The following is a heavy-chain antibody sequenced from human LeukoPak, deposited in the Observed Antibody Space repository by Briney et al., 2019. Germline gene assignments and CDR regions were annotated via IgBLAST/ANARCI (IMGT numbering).Heavy chain of an antibody. CDR2: MNPNSGNT. Sequence: ASVKVSCKASGYTFTSYDIQWVRQATGQGLEWMGWMNPNSGNTGYAQKFQGRVTITRNTSISTAYMELSSLRSEDTAVYYCARVTGYVMEDYFDYWGQGTLVTVSS. D-gene: IGHD6-13*01. CDR3: ARVTGYVMEDYFDY. CDR1: GYTFTSYD. V-gene: IGHV1-8*01. J-gene: IGHJ4*02.